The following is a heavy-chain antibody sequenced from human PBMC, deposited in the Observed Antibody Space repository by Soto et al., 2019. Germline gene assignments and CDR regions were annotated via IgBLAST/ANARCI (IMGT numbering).Heavy chain of an antibody. CDR2: ISGSGQTT. CDR3: AKDQRKPAIFGVVTLS. V-gene: IGHV3-23*01. CDR1: GFTFSRFA. Sequence: EVHLLESGGGLGQPGGSLRLSCAGSGFTFSRFAMSWVRQVPGKGLEWVSAISGSGQTTYYADSVKGRFTVSRDNSNNTLYLQMNSLRAEDTAVYYCAKDQRKPAIFGVVTLSWGQGPWSPSPQ. J-gene: IGHJ5*02. D-gene: IGHD3-3*01.